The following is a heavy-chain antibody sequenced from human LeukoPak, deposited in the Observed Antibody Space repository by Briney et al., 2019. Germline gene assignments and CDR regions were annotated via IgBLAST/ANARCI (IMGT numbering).Heavy chain of an antibody. J-gene: IGHJ3*01. Sequence: SETLSLTCAVSGGPISSGGYCWTWIRQPPGKGLEWIGYIFQSGSPSYNPSLRSRVTISVDTSRNHFSLELISVTAADTAMYYCARDRAGLGLLDFWGQGTMVTVSS. CDR1: GGPISSGGYC. CDR3: ARDRAGLGLLDF. D-gene: IGHD1-26*01. CDR2: IFQSGSP. V-gene: IGHV4-30-2*01.